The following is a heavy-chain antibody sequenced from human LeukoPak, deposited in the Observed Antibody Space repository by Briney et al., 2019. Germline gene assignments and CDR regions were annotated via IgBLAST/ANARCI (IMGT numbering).Heavy chain of an antibody. Sequence: ASVKVSCKTSGYTFTSYGISWVRQAPGQGLEWMGWISAYNGNTHSAQKLQGRVTMTTDTSTSTAYMELRSLRSDDTAVYYCATPPTVTRNYWGQGTLVTVSS. CDR2: ISAYNGNT. D-gene: IGHD4-17*01. J-gene: IGHJ4*02. CDR3: ATPPTVTRNY. CDR1: GYTFTSYG. V-gene: IGHV1-18*01.